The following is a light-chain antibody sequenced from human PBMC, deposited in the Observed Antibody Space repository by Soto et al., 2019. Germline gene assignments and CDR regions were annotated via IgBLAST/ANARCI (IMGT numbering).Light chain of an antibody. Sequence: QSALTQPASVSGSPGQSVAISCTGTSSDVGGYNYVSWYQQHPGKAPKLMIYDVNNRPSGVSNRFSGSESSNTASLTISGLQAGDGDNYYCSSYTAGSTLVFGTGTKVPAL. J-gene: IGLJ1*01. CDR2: DVN. CDR3: SSYTAGSTLV. CDR1: SSDVGGYNY. V-gene: IGLV2-14*03.